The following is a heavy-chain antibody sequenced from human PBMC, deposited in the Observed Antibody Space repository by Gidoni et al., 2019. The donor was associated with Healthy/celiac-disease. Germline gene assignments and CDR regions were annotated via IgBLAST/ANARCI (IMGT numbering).Heavy chain of an antibody. CDR2: IWYDGSNK. CDR3: ARDRWNYGDLYY. Sequence: QVQLVESGGGVVQPGRSLRLSCAASGFTFSSYGMHWVRQAPGKGLEWVAVIWYDGSNKYYADSVKGRFTISRDNSKNTLYLQMNSLRAEDTAVYYCARDRWNYGDLYYWGQGTLVTVSS. CDR1: GFTFSSYG. J-gene: IGHJ4*02. D-gene: IGHD1-7*01. V-gene: IGHV3-33*01.